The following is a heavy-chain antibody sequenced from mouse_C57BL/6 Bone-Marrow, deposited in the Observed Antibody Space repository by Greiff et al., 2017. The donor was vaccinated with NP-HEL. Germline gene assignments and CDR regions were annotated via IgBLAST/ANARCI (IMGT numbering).Heavy chain of an antibody. CDR3: ARDADTGYFDY. V-gene: IGHV7-1*01. D-gene: IGHD4-1*01. CDR2: SRNKANDYTT. J-gene: IGHJ2*01. CDR1: GFTFSDFY. Sequence: EVQGVESGGGLVQSGRSLRLSCATSGFTFSDFYMEWVRQAPGKGLEWIAASRNKANDYTTEYSASVKGRFIVSRDTSQSILYLQMNALRAEDTAIYYCARDADTGYFDYWGQGTTLTVSS.